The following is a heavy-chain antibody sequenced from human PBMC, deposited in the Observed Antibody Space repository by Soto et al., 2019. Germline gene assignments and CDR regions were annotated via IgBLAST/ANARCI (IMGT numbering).Heavy chain of an antibody. CDR1: SGSISSSNW. J-gene: IGHJ4*02. D-gene: IGHD2-15*01. Sequence: QVQLQESGPGLVKPSGTLSLTCAVSSGSISSSNWWSWVRQPPGKGLEWIGEIYHSGSTNYNPSLKSRVTISVDKSKNQFSLKLSSVTAADTAVYYCARYCSGGSCYVGENYFDYWGQGTLVTVSS. CDR3: ARYCSGGSCYVGENYFDY. CDR2: IYHSGST. V-gene: IGHV4-4*02.